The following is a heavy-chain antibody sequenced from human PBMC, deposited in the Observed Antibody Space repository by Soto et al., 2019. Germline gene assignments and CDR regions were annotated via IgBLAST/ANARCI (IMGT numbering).Heavy chain of an antibody. CDR3: ARDLGRPQYWVDP. CDR1: SGAVRTGRYY. V-gene: IGHV4-31*02. CDR2: IYYSGST. Sequence: TLSLTSTVSSGAVRTGRYYWSWIRQHPGKGLEWFGYIYYSGSTYYNPSLKSRVTISVATSKNQLALKLGSVTAADTAVYYCARDLGRPQYWVDPWGQGTLVTVSS. J-gene: IGHJ5*02. D-gene: IGHD1-26*01.